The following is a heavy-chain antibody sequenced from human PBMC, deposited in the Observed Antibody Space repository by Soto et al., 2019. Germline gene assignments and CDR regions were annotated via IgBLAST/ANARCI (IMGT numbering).Heavy chain of an antibody. CDR2: IYYSGST. Sequence: SETLSLTCTVSGGSISSSSYYWGWIRQPPGKGLEWIGSIYYSGSTYYSPSLKSRVTISVDTSKNQFSLKLSSVTAADTAVYYCARQGGLGYCSGGSCRVRGSYYYYGMDVWGQGTTVTVSS. J-gene: IGHJ6*02. V-gene: IGHV4-39*01. CDR1: GGSISSSSYY. CDR3: ARQGGLGYCSGGSCRVRGSYYYYGMDV. D-gene: IGHD2-15*01.